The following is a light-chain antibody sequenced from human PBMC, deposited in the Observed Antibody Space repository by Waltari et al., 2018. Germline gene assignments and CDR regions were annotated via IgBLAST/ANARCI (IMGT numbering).Light chain of an antibody. CDR1: SSNIGAGYD. Sequence: QSVLTQPPSVSGAPGQRVTISCTGSSSNIGAGYDVHWYQQLPGTAPKLLIYCNSNRPSGVPDRCSGSKSGTSASLAITGLQAEDEADYYCQSYDSSLSGSMFGGGTKLTVL. CDR3: QSYDSSLSGSM. J-gene: IGLJ3*02. CDR2: CNS. V-gene: IGLV1-40*01.